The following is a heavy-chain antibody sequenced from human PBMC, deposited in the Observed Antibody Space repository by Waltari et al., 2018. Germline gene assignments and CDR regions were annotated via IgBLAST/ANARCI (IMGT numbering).Heavy chain of an antibody. D-gene: IGHD3-10*01. CDR3: ARDVGNVGGNY. CDR2: IKQDGSDI. V-gene: IGHV3-7*01. J-gene: IGHJ4*02. CDR1: GFTFSDYW. Sequence: EVQLVESGGGLVQPGGSLRLSCLVSGFTFSDYWMSWVRQAPGKGLEWVANIKQDGSDIYYADSVKGRFNISRDNAKNSLYLQMNSLRAEDTAVYYCARDVGNVGGNYWGQGTLVTVSS.